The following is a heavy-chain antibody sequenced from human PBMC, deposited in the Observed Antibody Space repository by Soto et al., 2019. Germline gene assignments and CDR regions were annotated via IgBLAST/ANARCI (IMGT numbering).Heavy chain of an antibody. Sequence: SETLSLTCTVSGGSVSSGDYYWSWIRQPPGKGLEWIGYIYSSGGTHYNPSLKGRITMSVDTSENHFSLKLSSVTAADTAVYYCARAYSGFDSDYAEPWGQGGLVYGSS. CDR2: IYSSGGT. D-gene: IGHD5-12*01. CDR3: ARAYSGFDSDYAEP. CDR1: GGSVSSGDYY. V-gene: IGHV4-30-4*01. J-gene: IGHJ5*02.